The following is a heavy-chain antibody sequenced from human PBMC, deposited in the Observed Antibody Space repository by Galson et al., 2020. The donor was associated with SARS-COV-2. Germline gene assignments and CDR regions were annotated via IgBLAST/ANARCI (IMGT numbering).Heavy chain of an antibody. J-gene: IGHJ6*02. D-gene: IGHD3-10*01. CDR3: ARDKSGMVQGDYYYGMDV. CDR2: INPNSGGT. V-gene: IGHV1-2*04. Sequence: ASVKVSCKASGYTFTGYYMHWVRQAPGQGLEWMGWINPNSGGTNYAQKFQGWVTMTRDTSISTAYMELSRLRSDDTAVYYCARDKSGMVQGDYYYGMDVWGQGTTVTVSS. CDR1: GYTFTGYY.